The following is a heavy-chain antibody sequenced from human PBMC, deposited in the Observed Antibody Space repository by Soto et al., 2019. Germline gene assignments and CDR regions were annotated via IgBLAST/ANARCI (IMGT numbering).Heavy chain of an antibody. CDR1: GGSISNYY. CDR3: ARGARTYDT. J-gene: IGHJ3*02. D-gene: IGHD6-6*01. CDR2: IYYSGST. V-gene: IGHV4-59*01. Sequence: QVQLQESGPGLVKPSETLSLTCTVSGGSISNYYWSWIRQPPGKGLEWIGYIYYSGSTNYDPSLKSRVIISVDTSKNQFSLKLSSVTAADTAVYYCARGARTYDTWGQGTMVTVSS.